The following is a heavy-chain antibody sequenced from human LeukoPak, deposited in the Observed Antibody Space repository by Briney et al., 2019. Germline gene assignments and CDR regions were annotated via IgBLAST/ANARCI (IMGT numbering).Heavy chain of an antibody. CDR3: SSTSCPMCGMDV. CDR1: GFTVSSNY. Sequence: GGSLRLSCAAAGFTVSSNYMSWVRQAPGKGLEGVSVIYSGGSTYYADSVKGRFTISGDNSKNTLYLQMNSLRAEDTAVYYCSSTSCPMCGMDVWGQGTTVTVSS. J-gene: IGHJ6*02. D-gene: IGHD2-2*01. V-gene: IGHV3-66*02. CDR2: IYSGGST.